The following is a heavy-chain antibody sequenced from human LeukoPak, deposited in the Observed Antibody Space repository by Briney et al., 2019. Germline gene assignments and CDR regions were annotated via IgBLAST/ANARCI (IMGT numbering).Heavy chain of an antibody. D-gene: IGHD4-17*01. J-gene: IGHJ4*02. CDR2: ISYDGSNK. CDR1: GFSFSNFG. CDR3: AKDQSDYAGYYFDY. Sequence: PGGSLRLSCAASGFSFSNFGMHWVRQAPGKGLEWVAIISYDGSNKFYADSVKGRFTISRDNSKNTLFLQMDSLRAEDTAVYYCAKDQSDYAGYYFDYWGQGTLVTVSS. V-gene: IGHV3-30*18.